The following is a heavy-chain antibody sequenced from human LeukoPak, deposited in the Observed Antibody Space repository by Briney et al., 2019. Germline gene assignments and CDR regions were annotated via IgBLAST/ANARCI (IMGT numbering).Heavy chain of an antibody. V-gene: IGHV1-46*01. CDR1: GYTFTSYY. D-gene: IGHD6-19*01. CDR3: ARRAVAGTRCDY. Sequence: ASVKVSCKASGYTFTSYYMHWVRQPPGQKLEWMGIINPSGGSKSYAQKFQGRVTRTRETSTSTVYMELSSLRTEDHAVYYCARRAVAGTRCDYWGQGTLVTVSS. J-gene: IGHJ4*02. CDR2: INPSGGSK.